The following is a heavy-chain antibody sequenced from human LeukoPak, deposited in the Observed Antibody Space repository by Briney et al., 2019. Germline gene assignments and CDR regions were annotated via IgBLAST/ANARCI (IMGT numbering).Heavy chain of an antibody. CDR1: GGSISSSSYY. CDR2: IYFSGST. D-gene: IGHD4-17*01. J-gene: IGHJ4*02. CDR3: ARPRGDYSYYFDY. V-gene: IGHV4-39*01. Sequence: SETLSLTCTVSGGSISSSSYYWGWIRRPPGKGLEWIGSIYFSGSTYYNPSLKSRVTISVDTSKNQFSLKLSSVTAADTAVYYCARPRGDYSYYFDYWGQGTLVTVFS.